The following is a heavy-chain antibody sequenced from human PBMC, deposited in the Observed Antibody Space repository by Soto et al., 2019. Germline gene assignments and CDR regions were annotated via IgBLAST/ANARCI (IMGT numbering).Heavy chain of an antibody. CDR3: SREFVVVVAATQPYYYGMDV. V-gene: IGHV1-69*13. D-gene: IGHD2-15*01. CDR2: IIPIFGTA. Sequence: ASVKVSCKASGGTFSSYAISWVRQAPGQGLEWMGGIIPIFGTANYAQKFQGRVTITADESTSTAYMELSSLRSEDTAVYYCSREFVVVVAATQPYYYGMDVWGQGTTVTVSS. J-gene: IGHJ6*02. CDR1: GGTFSSYA.